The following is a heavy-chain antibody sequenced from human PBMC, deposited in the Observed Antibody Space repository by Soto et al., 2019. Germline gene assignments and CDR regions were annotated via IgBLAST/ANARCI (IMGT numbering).Heavy chain of an antibody. V-gene: IGHV4-34*01. D-gene: IGHD6-13*01. Sequence: SETLSLTCAVYGGSFSGYYWSWIRQPPGKGLEWIGEINHSGSTNYNPSLKSRVTISVDTSKNQFSLKLSSVTAADTAVYYCASGGGSSWYRDYWGQGTVVTAPQ. J-gene: IGHJ4*02. CDR2: INHSGST. CDR3: ASGGGSSWYRDY. CDR1: GGSFSGYY.